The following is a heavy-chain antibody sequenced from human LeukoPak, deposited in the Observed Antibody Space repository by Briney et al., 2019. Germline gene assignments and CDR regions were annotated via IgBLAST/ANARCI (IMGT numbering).Heavy chain of an antibody. V-gene: IGHV4-59*01. CDR3: ASSSAWYTPFDY. D-gene: IGHD6-19*01. CDR2: IRYSGTT. J-gene: IGHJ4*02. CDR1: DTSISTYY. Sequence: PSETLSLTCTVSDTSISTYYWSWIRQPPGKGLEWIGSIRYSGTTNYNPSLKSRVTISVDTSKYQFSLKLSSVTAADTAVFYCASSSAWYTPFDYWGQGTLVTVSS.